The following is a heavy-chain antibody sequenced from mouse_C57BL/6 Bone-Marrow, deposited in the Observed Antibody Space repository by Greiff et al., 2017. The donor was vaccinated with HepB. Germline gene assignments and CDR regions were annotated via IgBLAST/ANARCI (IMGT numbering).Heavy chain of an antibody. J-gene: IGHJ3*01. V-gene: IGHV14-4*01. CDR3: TTFYYGSSYGFAY. D-gene: IGHD1-1*01. CDR2: FDPENGDT. CDR1: GFNIKDDY. Sequence: VQLQQSGAELLRPGASVKLSCTASGFNIKDDYMHWVKQRPEQGLEWIGWFDPENGDTEYASKFQGKATIPADTSSNTAYLQLSSLTSEDTAVYYCTTFYYGSSYGFAYWGQGTLVTVSA.